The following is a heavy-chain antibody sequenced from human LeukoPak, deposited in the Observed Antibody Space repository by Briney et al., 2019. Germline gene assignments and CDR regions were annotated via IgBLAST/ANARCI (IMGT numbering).Heavy chain of an antibody. CDR2: ISYDGSNK. D-gene: IGHD5-18*01. Sequence: PGGSLRPSCAASGFTFSSYAMHWVRQAPGKGLEWVAVISYDGSNKYYADSVKGRFTISRDNSKNTLYLQMNSLGAEDTAVYYCARDEYSYGYRYYFDYWGQGTLVTVSS. CDR3: ARDEYSYGYRYYFDY. J-gene: IGHJ4*02. CDR1: GFTFSSYA. V-gene: IGHV3-30*04.